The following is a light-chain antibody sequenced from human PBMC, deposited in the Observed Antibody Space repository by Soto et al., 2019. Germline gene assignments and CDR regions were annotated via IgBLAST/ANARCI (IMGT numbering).Light chain of an antibody. V-gene: IGKV3-20*01. CDR1: QSVSGSY. Sequence: MVKLSPGALSLYPGERATLSCRASQSVSGSYLAWYQQKPGQAPRLLIFGASSRATGIPDRFSGSGSGTDFTLTISRLEPEDFGVYSCQQYGTSPPTFGQGTKVDIK. CDR3: QQYGTSPPT. J-gene: IGKJ1*01. CDR2: GAS.